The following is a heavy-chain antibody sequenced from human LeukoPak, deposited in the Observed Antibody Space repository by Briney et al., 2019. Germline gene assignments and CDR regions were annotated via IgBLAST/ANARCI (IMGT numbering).Heavy chain of an antibody. J-gene: IGHJ4*02. CDR3: ARGQYQPTSPFDY. V-gene: IGHV4-39*07. D-gene: IGHD2-2*01. Sequence: PSETLSLTCTVSGGSIGHSSYYWSWIRQPPGKGLEWIGEINHSGSTNYNPSPKSRVTISVDTSKNQFSLKLSSVTAADTAVYYCARGQYQPTSPFDYWGQGTLVTVSS. CDR2: INHSGST. CDR1: GGSIGHSSYY.